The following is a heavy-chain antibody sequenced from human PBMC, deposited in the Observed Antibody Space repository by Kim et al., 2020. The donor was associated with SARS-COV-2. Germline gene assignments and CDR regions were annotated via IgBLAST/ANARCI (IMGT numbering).Heavy chain of an antibody. CDR1: GGSISSGGYY. J-gene: IGHJ6*02. CDR3: ARALYCSSTSCYVEDYYYYGMDV. Sequence: SETLSLTCTVSGGSISSGGYYWSWIRQHPGKGLEWIVYIYYSGSTYYNPSLKSRVTISVDTSKNQFSLKLSSVTAADTAVYYCARALYCSSTSCYVEDYYYYGMDVWGQGTTVTVSS. D-gene: IGHD2-2*01. CDR2: IYYSGST. V-gene: IGHV4-31*03.